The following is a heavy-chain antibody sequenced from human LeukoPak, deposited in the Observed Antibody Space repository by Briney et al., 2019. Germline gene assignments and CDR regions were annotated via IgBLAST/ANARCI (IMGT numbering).Heavy chain of an antibody. D-gene: IGHD1-26*01. CDR1: GGSISSGGYY. CDR2: IYYSGST. J-gene: IGHJ4*02. CDR3: ARRKAWDLVIDYFDY. Sequence: SQTLSLTCTVSGGSISSGGYYWSWIRQHPGKGLEWIGYIYYSGSTYYNPSLKSRVTISVDTSKNQFSLKLSSVTAADTAVYYCARRKAWDLVIDYFDYWGQGTLVTVSS. V-gene: IGHV4-31*03.